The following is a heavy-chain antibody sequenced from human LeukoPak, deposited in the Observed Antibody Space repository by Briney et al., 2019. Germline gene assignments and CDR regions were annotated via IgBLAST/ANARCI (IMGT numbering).Heavy chain of an antibody. CDR1: GGSISSRRYH. D-gene: IGHD3-22*01. V-gene: IGHV4-61*02. CDR2: IYTSGRA. J-gene: IGHJ5*02. Sequence: SQTLSLTCSVSGGSISSRRYHWRWIPQPAGKGLEWIGRIYTSGRANYNPSLRSRVIILVDTSKHQFSMKLCSVAAADAVVYYCARDYYYSSGLNWFDPWGQGTLVTVSS. CDR3: ARDYYYSSGLNWFDP.